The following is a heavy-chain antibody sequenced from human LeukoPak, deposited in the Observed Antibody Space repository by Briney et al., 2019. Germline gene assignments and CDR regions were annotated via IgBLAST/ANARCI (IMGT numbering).Heavy chain of an antibody. D-gene: IGHD2-15*01. V-gene: IGHV7-4-1*02. CDR3: ASGYCSGGSCYGRGYYYYGMDV. Sequence: ASVKVSCKASGYTFNSIAMNWVRQAPGQGLEWMGWINTNTGNPTYAQGFTGRFVFSLDTSVSTAYLQISSLKAEDTAVYYCASGYCSGGSCYGRGYYYYGMDVWGQGTTVTVSS. CDR1: GYTFNSIA. CDR2: INTNTGNP. J-gene: IGHJ6*02.